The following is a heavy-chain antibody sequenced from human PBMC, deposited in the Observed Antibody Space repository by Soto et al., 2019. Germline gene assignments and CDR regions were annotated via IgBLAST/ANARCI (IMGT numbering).Heavy chain of an antibody. J-gene: IGHJ5*02. D-gene: IGHD4-4*01. CDR1: GFTFSDSW. V-gene: IGHV3-7*01. CDR3: VRGGSNYAS. Sequence: EVHLVESGGGLVQPGGSLRLSCTASGFTFSDSWMTWVRQAPGKGLEWVARIKPDESEKKYADSVKGRFSISRDNAKNSMYLLMDSLRGEDTAVYYCVRGGSNYASWGQGTLVTVSS. CDR2: IKPDESEK.